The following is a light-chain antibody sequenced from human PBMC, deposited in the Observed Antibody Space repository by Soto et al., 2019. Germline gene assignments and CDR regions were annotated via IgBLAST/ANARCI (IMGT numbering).Light chain of an antibody. V-gene: IGKV3-15*01. J-gene: IGKJ1*01. CDR2: GAS. Sequence: EIVMTQSPATLSVSPGERATLSCRASQSVSTNLVWYQQKRGQAPKVLIYGASTRATGTPARFSGSGSGTEFALTIGSLQSEDFAVYYCQQYYNWPTFGQGTKVEIK. CDR3: QQYYNWPT. CDR1: QSVSTN.